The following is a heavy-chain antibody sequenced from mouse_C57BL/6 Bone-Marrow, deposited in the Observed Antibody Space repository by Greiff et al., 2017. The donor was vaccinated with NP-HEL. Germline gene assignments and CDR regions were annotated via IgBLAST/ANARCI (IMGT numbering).Heavy chain of an antibody. D-gene: IGHD1-1*01. CDR1: GYSITSGYY. CDR3: ARGGYYYGSSRHY. Sequence: EVKLMESGPGLVKPSQSLSLTCSVTGYSITSGYYWNWIRQFPGNKLEWMGYISYDGSNNYNPSLKNRISITRDTSKNQFFLKLNSVTTEDTATYYCARGGYYYGSSRHYWGQGTTLTVSS. V-gene: IGHV3-6*01. J-gene: IGHJ2*01. CDR2: ISYDGSN.